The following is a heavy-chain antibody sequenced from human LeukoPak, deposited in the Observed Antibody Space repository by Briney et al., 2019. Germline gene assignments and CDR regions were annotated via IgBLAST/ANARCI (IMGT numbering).Heavy chain of an antibody. J-gene: IGHJ4*02. CDR2: IIPNSGGT. CDR3: ARVTGYIIEDYFDY. D-gene: IGHD6-13*01. CDR1: GYTFTGYY. V-gene: IGHV1-2*06. Sequence: GASVKVSCKASGYTFTGYYMHWVRQAPGQGLEWMGRIIPNSGGTNYVQKFQGRVTMTRDTSISTAYMELSSLRSDDTAVYYCARVTGYIIEDYFDYWGQGTLVTVSS.